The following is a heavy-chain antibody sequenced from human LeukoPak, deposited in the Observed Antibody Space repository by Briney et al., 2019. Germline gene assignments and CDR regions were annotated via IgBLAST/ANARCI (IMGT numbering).Heavy chain of an antibody. CDR2: INPSGGST. CDR3: ARDGATGELPGWFDP. D-gene: IGHD1-26*01. CDR1: GYTFTSYY. Sequence: ASVKVSCKASGYTFTSYYMHWVRQAPGQGLEWMGIINPSGGSTSYAQKFQGRVTMTRDTSTSTVYMELSSLRSEDTAVYYCARDGATGELPGWFDPWGQGTLVTVSS. V-gene: IGHV1-46*01. J-gene: IGHJ5*02.